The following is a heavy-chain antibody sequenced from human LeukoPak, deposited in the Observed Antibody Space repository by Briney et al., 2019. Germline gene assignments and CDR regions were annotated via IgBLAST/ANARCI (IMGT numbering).Heavy chain of an antibody. Sequence: GGSLRLSCAASGFTVSSNYMSWVRQAPGKGLEWVSVIYSGGSTYYADSVKGRFTISRDNSKNTLYLQMNSLRAEDTAVYYCARELRPGKPTDYWGQGTLVTVSS. CDR3: ARELRPGKPTDY. J-gene: IGHJ4*02. CDR2: IYSGGST. D-gene: IGHD5-12*01. V-gene: IGHV3-53*01. CDR1: GFTVSSNY.